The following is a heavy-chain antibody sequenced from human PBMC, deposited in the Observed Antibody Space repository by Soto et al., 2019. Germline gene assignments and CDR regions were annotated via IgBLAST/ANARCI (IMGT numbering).Heavy chain of an antibody. Sequence: EVQLLESGGVLVQPGGSLRLSCAASGFTFSSYAMSWVRQAPGKGLEWVSGIRGGGGSTYYADSVKGRFTIYRDNSKNTLYLQMNSLRADDTAVYYCAKPFGITKSRFHFDYWGQGTLVTVSS. CDR1: GFTFSSYA. V-gene: IGHV3-23*01. J-gene: IGHJ4*02. CDR2: IRGGGGST. D-gene: IGHD1-20*01. CDR3: AKPFGITKSRFHFDY.